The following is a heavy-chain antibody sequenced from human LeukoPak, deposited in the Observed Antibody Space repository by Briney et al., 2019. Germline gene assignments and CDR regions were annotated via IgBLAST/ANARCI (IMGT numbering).Heavy chain of an antibody. Sequence: GGSLRLSCAASGFSVGSNYMNWVRQAPGKGLVWVSRINSDGSTTSYADSVKGRFTISRDNAKNTLYLQMNSLRAEDTAVYYCARVGTTSNFYYYYGMDVWGQGTTVTVSS. CDR1: GFSVGSNY. V-gene: IGHV3-74*01. D-gene: IGHD2/OR15-2a*01. CDR2: INSDGSTT. J-gene: IGHJ6*02. CDR3: ARVGTTSNFYYYYGMDV.